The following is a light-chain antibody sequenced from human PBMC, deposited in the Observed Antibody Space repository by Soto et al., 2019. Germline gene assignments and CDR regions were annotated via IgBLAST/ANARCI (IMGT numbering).Light chain of an antibody. Sequence: QSVLTQPASVSGSPGQSITISCKGTSSDVGRYNYVSWYQQHPGKAPKLIIYDVTNRPSGVSSRFSGSKSGNTASLTISGLQAEDEADYYCISVTTSVTWVFGGGTKLTVL. CDR3: ISVTTSVTWV. V-gene: IGLV2-14*03. J-gene: IGLJ3*02. CDR2: DVT. CDR1: SSDVGRYNY.